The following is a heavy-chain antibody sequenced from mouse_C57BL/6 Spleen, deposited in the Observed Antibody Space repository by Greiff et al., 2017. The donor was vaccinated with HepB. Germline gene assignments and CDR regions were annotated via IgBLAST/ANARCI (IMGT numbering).Heavy chain of an antibody. J-gene: IGHJ4*01. D-gene: IGHD1-1*01. CDR2: ISGGSSTI. V-gene: IGHV5-17*01. CDR1: GFTFSDYG. Sequence: EVHLVESGGGLVKPGGSLKLSCAASGFTFSDYGMHWVRQAPEKGLEWVAYISGGSSTIYYADTVKGRFTISSDNAKNTLFLQMTSLRSEDTAMYYCARRDYYYGSSYDYAMDYWGQGTSVTVSS. CDR3: ARRDYYYGSSYDYAMDY.